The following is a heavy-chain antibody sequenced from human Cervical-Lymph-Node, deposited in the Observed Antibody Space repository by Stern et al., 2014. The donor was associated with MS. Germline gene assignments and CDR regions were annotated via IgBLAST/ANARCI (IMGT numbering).Heavy chain of an antibody. V-gene: IGHV4-61*02. CDR3: ATKRWDLFTWNWFDP. J-gene: IGHJ5*02. CDR2: IHDSGST. Sequence: VQLVESGPGLVKPSQTLSLTCTVSGGSISSSGYYWSWIRQPADKGLEWIGRIHDSGSTYYKPSLKSRGTISMDTATNQFSLKLPSVTAADTAVYYCATKRWDLFTWNWFDPWGQGTLVTVSS. D-gene: IGHD1-26*01. CDR1: GGSISSSGYY.